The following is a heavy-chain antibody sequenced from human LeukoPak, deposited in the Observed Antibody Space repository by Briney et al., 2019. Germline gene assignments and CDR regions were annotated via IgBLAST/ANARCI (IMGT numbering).Heavy chain of an antibody. D-gene: IGHD1-26*01. J-gene: IGHJ5*02. CDR1: GYTFTGYY. Sequence: ASVKVSCKASGYTFTGYYMHWVRQAPGQGLERMGRINPNSGGTNYAQKFQGRVTMTSDTSISTAYMELSRVRSEETAVYYCARDGEYSGTYFDPWGQGTLVTVSS. V-gene: IGHV1-2*06. CDR2: INPNSGGT. CDR3: ARDGEYSGTYFDP.